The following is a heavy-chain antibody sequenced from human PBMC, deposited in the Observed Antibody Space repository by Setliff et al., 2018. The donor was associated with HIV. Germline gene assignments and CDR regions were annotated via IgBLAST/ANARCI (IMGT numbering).Heavy chain of an antibody. J-gene: IGHJ6*03. D-gene: IGHD3-16*01. V-gene: IGHV4-59*08. CDR1: SGPVSGYY. CDR3: SRGSYYMDV. Sequence: SETLSLTCSVSSGPVSGYYWGWIRQPPGKKLEWIGYIHSSGSTIYSASLKSRVSISVDTSKNQVSLRLSPVTAADTAVYHCSRGSYYMDVWGKGTTVTVSS. CDR2: IHSSGST.